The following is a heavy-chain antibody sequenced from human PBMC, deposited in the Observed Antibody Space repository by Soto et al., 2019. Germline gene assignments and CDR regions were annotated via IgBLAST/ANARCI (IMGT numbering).Heavy chain of an antibody. Sequence: GGSLRLSCAASGFTFSSYSMNWVRQAPGKGLEWVSSISSSSSYIYYADSVKGRFTISRDNAKNSLYLQMNSLRAEDTAVYYCARDGLLRFLEWLPNWFDPRGQGTLLTVSS. V-gene: IGHV3-21*01. CDR2: ISSSSSYI. J-gene: IGHJ5*02. CDR1: GFTFSSYS. D-gene: IGHD3-3*01. CDR3: ARDGLLRFLEWLPNWFDP.